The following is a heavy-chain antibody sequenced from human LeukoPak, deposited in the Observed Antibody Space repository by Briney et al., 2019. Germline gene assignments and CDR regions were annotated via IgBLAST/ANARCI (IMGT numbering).Heavy chain of an antibody. CDR3: AQAVAFPFDY. J-gene: IGHJ4*02. CDR1: GGTFSSYA. Sequence: GASVKVSCKASGGTFSSYAISWVRQAPGQGLEWMGRIIPIFGIANYAQKFQGRVTITADKSTSTAYMELSSLRSEDTAVYYCAQAVAFPFDYWGQGTLVTVSS. D-gene: IGHD6-19*01. CDR2: IIPIFGIA. V-gene: IGHV1-69*04.